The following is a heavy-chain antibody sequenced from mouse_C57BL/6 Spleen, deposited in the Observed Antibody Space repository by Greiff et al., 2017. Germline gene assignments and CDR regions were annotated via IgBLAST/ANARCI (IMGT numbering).Heavy chain of an antibody. V-gene: IGHV6-6*01. CDR2: IRNKANNHAT. Sequence: EVKLVESGGGLVQPGGSMKLSCAASGFTFSDAWMDWVRQSPEKGLEWVAEIRNKANNHATYYAESVKGRFTISRDDSKSSVYLQMNSLRAEDTGIYYCTRPYDGYHWYFDVWGTGTTVTVSS. J-gene: IGHJ1*03. CDR1: GFTFSDAW. D-gene: IGHD2-3*01. CDR3: TRPYDGYHWYFDV.